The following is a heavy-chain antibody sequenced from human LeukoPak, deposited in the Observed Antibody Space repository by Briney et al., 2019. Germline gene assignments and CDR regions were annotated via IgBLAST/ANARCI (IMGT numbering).Heavy chain of an antibody. Sequence: GGSLRLSCAASGFTFSTYAMNWVRQAPGKGLESISSISGSGGDTYYIDSVRGRFTISRDNSKKTLFLQMNSLRAEDTAVYYCARDPTQWLRYGYFDYWGQGTLVTVSS. J-gene: IGHJ4*02. CDR2: ISGSGGDT. V-gene: IGHV3-23*01. D-gene: IGHD5-12*01. CDR3: ARDPTQWLRYGYFDY. CDR1: GFTFSTYA.